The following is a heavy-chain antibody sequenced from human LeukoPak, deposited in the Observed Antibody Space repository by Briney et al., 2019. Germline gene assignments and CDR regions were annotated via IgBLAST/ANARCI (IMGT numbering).Heavy chain of an antibody. J-gene: IGHJ6*01. Sequence: ASVKVSCKASGYTFTGYYMHWVRQAPGQGLEWMGWINPNSGGTNYAQKFQGRVTMIRDTSISTAYKELSKLRSDDTAVYYCARDQAYDILTGYYNSYYYYGMDVGGQGTTVTVSS. V-gene: IGHV1-2*02. CDR2: INPNSGGT. CDR3: ARDQAYDILTGYYNSYYYYGMDV. D-gene: IGHD3-9*01. CDR1: GYTFTGYY.